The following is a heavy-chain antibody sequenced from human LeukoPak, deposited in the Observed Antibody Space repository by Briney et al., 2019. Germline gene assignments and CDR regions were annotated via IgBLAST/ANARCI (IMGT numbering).Heavy chain of an antibody. V-gene: IGHV4-39*01. D-gene: IGHD3-22*01. CDR1: GGSISSSSYY. Sequence: SETLSLTCTVSGGSISSSSYYWGWIRQPPGKGLEWIGSIYYSGSTYYNPSLKSRVTISVDTSKNQFSLKLSSVTAADTAVYYCARARDGATMIVVVDYFDYWGQGTQVTVSS. J-gene: IGHJ4*02. CDR3: ARARDGATMIVVVDYFDY. CDR2: IYYSGST.